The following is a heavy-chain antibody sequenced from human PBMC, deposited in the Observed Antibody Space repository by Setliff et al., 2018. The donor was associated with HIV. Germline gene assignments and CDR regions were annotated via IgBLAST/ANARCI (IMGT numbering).Heavy chain of an antibody. CDR3: ARELYREWDY. D-gene: IGHD3-10*01. Sequence: PGGSLRLSCAASGFTFSNYMSWVRQAPGKGLEWVSVIYGGGTTHYADSVKGRFTISRDNSKNTVYLQMNSLRVEDTAVYYCARELYREWDYWGQGTLVTVSS. V-gene: IGHV3-66*02. CDR1: GFTFSNY. CDR2: IYGGGTT. J-gene: IGHJ4*02.